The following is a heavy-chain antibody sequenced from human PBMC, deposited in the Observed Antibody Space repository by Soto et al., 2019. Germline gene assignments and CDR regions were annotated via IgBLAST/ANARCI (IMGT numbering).Heavy chain of an antibody. V-gene: IGHV4-31*03. D-gene: IGHD3-9*01. CDR3: ARSYDILTGYYHTP. CDR2: IYYSGST. CDR1: GGSISSGGYY. Sequence: QVQLQESGPGLVKPSQTLSLTCTVSGGSISSGGYYWSWIRQHPGKGLEWIGYIYYSGSTYYNPSLQSRVTIPVDTSKNQFSLKLSSVTAADTAVYYCARSYDILTGYYHTPWGQGTLVTASS. J-gene: IGHJ5*02.